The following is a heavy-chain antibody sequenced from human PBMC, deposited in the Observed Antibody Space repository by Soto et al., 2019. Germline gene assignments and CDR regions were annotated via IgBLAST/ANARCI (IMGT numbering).Heavy chain of an antibody. CDR1: GFTVSSNY. V-gene: IGHV3-53*01. Sequence: PGGSLRRSCAASGFTVSSNYMSWVRQAPGKGLEWVSVIYSGGSTYYADSVKGRFTISRDNSKNTLYLQMNSLRAEDTAVYYCARDQVEASAFDIWGQGTMVTVSS. D-gene: IGHD1-26*01. CDR3: ARDQVEASAFDI. CDR2: IYSGGST. J-gene: IGHJ3*02.